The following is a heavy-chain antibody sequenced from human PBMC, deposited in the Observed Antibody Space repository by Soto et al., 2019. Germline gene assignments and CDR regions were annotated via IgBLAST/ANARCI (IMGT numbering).Heavy chain of an antibody. Sequence: GESLKISCAASVFTFSSYAMSWVRQAPGKGLEWVSAISGSGGSTYYADSVKGRFTISRDNSKNTLYLQMNSLRAEDTAVYCCAKAMVTTVTAFDYWGQGTLVTVSS. V-gene: IGHV3-23*01. D-gene: IGHD4-4*01. J-gene: IGHJ4*02. CDR2: ISGSGGST. CDR3: AKAMVTTVTAFDY. CDR1: VFTFSSYA.